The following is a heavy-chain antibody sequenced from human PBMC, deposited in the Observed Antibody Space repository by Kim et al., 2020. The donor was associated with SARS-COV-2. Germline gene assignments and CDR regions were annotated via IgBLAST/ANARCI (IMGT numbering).Heavy chain of an antibody. J-gene: IGHJ6*01. CDR1: GFIVTDKY. CDR2: IYSDGNT. Sequence: GGSLRLSCAASGFIVTDKYMTWVRQAPGRGLEWVSLIYSDGNTYYGDSVKGRFTISRVNSENTVYLQMNSLRAEDTAVYFCASGYCADSSCSFRRGMDV. D-gene: IGHD2-15*01. CDR3: ASGYCADSSCSFRRGMDV. V-gene: IGHV3-53*01.